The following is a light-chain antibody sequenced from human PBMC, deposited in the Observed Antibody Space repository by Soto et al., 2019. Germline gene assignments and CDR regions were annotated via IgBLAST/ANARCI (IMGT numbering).Light chain of an antibody. V-gene: IGLV2-14*01. Sequence: QSVLTQPASVSGSPGQSITISCTGTSSDVGGYNFVTWYQQYPGKAPKLVIHDVTRRPSGVSNRFSGSKSGTTASLTISGLQAEDEADYYCCSNTSSTSYVFGTGTKVTVL. CDR2: DVT. CDR1: SSDVGGYNF. CDR3: CSNTSSTSYV. J-gene: IGLJ1*01.